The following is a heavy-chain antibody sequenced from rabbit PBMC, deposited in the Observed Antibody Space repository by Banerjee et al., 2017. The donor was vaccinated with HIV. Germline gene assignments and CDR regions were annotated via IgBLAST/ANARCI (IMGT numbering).Heavy chain of an antibody. CDR1: GFSFSSGYD. J-gene: IGHJ4*01. D-gene: IGHD6-1*01. V-gene: IGHV1S45*01. CDR3: ARGNAAYWPVYFNL. CDR2: IYTGDGVT. Sequence: QEQLVESGGGLVQPEGSLTLTCKASGFSFSSGYDMCWVRQAPGKGLEWIACIYTGDGVTAYASWAKGRFTISKASWTTVTLQMTSLTAADTATYFCARGNAAYWPVYFNLWGQGTLVTVS.